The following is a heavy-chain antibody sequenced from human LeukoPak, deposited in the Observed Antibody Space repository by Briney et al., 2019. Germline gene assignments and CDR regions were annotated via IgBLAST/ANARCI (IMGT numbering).Heavy chain of an antibody. Sequence: SQTLSLTCAISGDSVSSKSATWNWIRQTPSRGLEWLGRTYYKSKWYNDYEVSVKSRIIINPDTSKNHFSLQLNSVTPEGTAVYYCARVGHPWTIEDAFDFWGQGTMVTVSS. D-gene: IGHD1-1*01. CDR3: ARVGHPWTIEDAFDF. V-gene: IGHV6-1*01. CDR1: GDSVSSKSAT. CDR2: TYYKSKWYN. J-gene: IGHJ3*01.